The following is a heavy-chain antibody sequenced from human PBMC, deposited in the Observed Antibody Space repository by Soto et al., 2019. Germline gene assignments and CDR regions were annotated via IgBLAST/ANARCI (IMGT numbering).Heavy chain of an antibody. Sequence: SETLSLTCTVSGGSISSYYWSWIRQPPGKGLECIGYIYYSGSTNYNPSLKSRDTISGDTSKNQSSLKLSSVTAADAAVYYCEREFGDSGYGVWGQGTLVTVSS. CDR2: IYYSGST. J-gene: IGHJ4*02. V-gene: IGHV4-59*01. CDR1: GGSISSYY. CDR3: EREFGDSGYGV. D-gene: IGHD5-12*01.